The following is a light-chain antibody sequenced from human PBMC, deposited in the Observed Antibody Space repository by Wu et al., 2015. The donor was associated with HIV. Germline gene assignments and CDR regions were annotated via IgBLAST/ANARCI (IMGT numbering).Light chain of an antibody. CDR2: GAS. CDR1: QSVSSSY. J-gene: IGKJ2*02. CDR3: QQYGTSPRT. V-gene: IGKV3-20*01. Sequence: EIVMTQSPATLSVSPGERATLSCRASQSVSSSYLAWYQQKPGQAPRLLIYGASGRATGIPDRFSGSGSGTDFTLTISRLEPEDFAVYYCQQYGTSPRTFGQGTKLEIK.